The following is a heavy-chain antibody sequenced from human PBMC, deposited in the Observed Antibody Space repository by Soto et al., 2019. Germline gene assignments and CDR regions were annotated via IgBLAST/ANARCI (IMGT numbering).Heavy chain of an antibody. CDR3: ASSIANLPPHREYYYYYYGMDV. V-gene: IGHV1-69*01. D-gene: IGHD6-6*01. CDR2: IIPIFGTA. Sequence: QVQLVQSGAEVKKPGSSVKVSCKAPGGTFSSYAISWLRQAPGQGLEGMEGIIPIFGTANYAQKFQGRVTITADESTSTAYMELSSLRSEDTAVYYCASSIANLPPHREYYYYYYGMDVWGQGTTVTVSS. J-gene: IGHJ6*02. CDR1: GGTFSSYA.